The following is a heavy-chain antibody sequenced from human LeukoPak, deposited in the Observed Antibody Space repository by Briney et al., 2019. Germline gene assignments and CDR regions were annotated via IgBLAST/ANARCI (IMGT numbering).Heavy chain of an antibody. CDR2: IYHSGST. CDR1: GYSISSGYY. CDR3: AREPYGSGSYYNLFDY. V-gene: IGHV4-38-2*02. J-gene: IGHJ4*02. Sequence: SETLSLTCTVSGYSISSGYYWGWIRQPPGKGLEWIGSIYHSGSTYYNPSLKGRVTISVDTSKNQFSLKLSSVTAADTAVYYCAREPYGSGSYYNLFDYWGQGTLVTVSS. D-gene: IGHD3-10*01.